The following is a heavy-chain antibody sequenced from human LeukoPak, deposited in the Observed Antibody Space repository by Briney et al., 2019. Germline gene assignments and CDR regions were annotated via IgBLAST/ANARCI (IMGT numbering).Heavy chain of an antibody. V-gene: IGHV3-23*01. CDR1: GFTFSSYA. CDR3: AKCYRNSWYSDY. D-gene: IGHD6-13*01. J-gene: IGHJ4*02. CDR2: ISGSGST. Sequence: GGSLRLSCAASGFTFSSYAMSWVRQAPGKGLEWVSAISGSGSTYYADSVKGRFTISRDNSKNTLYLQMNSLRAEDTAVYCCAKCYRNSWYSDYWGQGTLVTVSS.